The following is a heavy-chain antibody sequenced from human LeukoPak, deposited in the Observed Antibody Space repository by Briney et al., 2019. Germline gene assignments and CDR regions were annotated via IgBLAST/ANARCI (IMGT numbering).Heavy chain of an antibody. V-gene: IGHV1-69*05. CDR1: GGTFSSYA. Sequence: ASVKVSCKASGGTFSSYAISWVRQAPGQGLEWMGGIIPIFGTANYAQKFQGRVTITTDESTSTAYMELSSLRSEDTAVYYCARGGYCSSTSCSISAFDIWGQGTMVTVSS. D-gene: IGHD2-2*01. CDR3: ARGGYCSSTSCSISAFDI. CDR2: IIPIFGTA. J-gene: IGHJ3*02.